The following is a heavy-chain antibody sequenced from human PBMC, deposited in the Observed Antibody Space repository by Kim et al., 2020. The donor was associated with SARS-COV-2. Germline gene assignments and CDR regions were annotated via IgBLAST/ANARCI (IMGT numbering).Heavy chain of an antibody. CDR3: ARVGLAAAGPPYYYYYGMDV. V-gene: IGHV4-34*01. CDR2: INHSGST. Sequence: SETLSPTCAVYGGSFSGYYWSWIRQPPGKGLEWIGEINHSGSTNYNPSLKSRVTISVDTSKNQFSLKLSSVTAADTAVYYCARVGLAAAGPPYYYYYGMDVWGQGTTVTVSS. J-gene: IGHJ6*02. CDR1: GGSFSGYY. D-gene: IGHD6-13*01.